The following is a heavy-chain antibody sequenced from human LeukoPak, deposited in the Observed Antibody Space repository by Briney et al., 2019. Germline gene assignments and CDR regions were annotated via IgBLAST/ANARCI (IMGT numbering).Heavy chain of an antibody. CDR2: ISAYNGNT. D-gene: IGHD3-3*01. CDR3: ARDPDFGVDYYYYGMDV. Sequence: ASVKVSCKASGFTFTSYGISWVRQAPGQGLEWMGWISAYNGNTNYAQKLQGRVTMTTDTSTSTAYMELRSLRSDDTAVYYCARDPDFGVDYYYYGMDVWGQGTTVTVSS. CDR1: GFTFTSYG. J-gene: IGHJ6*02. V-gene: IGHV1-18*01.